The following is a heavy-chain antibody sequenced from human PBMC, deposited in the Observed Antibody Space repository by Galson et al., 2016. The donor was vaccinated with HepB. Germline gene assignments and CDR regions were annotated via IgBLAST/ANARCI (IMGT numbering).Heavy chain of an antibody. J-gene: IGHJ6*02. Sequence: SLRLSCAASGFAFSNYAMSWVRQAPGKGLEWVAVTWYDESNKYYADSVKGRFTISKDNSKNTLYLQMNSLRVDDTAVYYCAREGWSSVAAAGIGMDVWGQGTTVTVSS. CDR1: GFAFSNYA. CDR3: AREGWSSVAAAGIGMDV. V-gene: IGHV3-33*08. D-gene: IGHD6-13*01. CDR2: TWYDESNK.